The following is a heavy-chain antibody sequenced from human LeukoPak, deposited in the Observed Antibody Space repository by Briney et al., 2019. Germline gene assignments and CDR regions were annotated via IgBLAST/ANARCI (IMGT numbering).Heavy chain of an antibody. Sequence: GGSLRLSCATSGFIFSNYDMHWVRQVPGKGLVWVSRINSGGSSVTYADSVKGRFTISRNDAENTVYLQMNSLRAEDTAVYYCTRDYMGSLEYWGQGILVTVSS. CDR3: TRDYMGSLEY. J-gene: IGHJ4*02. V-gene: IGHV3-74*03. CDR1: GFIFSNYD. D-gene: IGHD6-6*01. CDR2: INSGGSSV.